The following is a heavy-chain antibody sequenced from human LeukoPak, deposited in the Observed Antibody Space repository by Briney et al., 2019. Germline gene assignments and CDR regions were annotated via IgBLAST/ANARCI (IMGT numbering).Heavy chain of an antibody. V-gene: IGHV3-30*18. D-gene: IGHD1-26*01. CDR3: AKGPSGSYHYFDY. Sequence: GRSLRLSCAASGFTFSSYGMHWVRQAPGKGLEWVAVISYDGSNKYYADSVKGRFTISRDNSKNTLYLQMNSLRAEDTAVYYCAKGPSGSYHYFDYWGQGTLVTVSS. CDR2: ISYDGSNK. J-gene: IGHJ4*02. CDR1: GFTFSSYG.